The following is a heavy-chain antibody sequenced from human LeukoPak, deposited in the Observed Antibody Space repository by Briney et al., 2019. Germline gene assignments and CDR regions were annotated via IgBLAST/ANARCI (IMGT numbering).Heavy chain of an antibody. CDR2: IYYSGST. V-gene: IGHV4-61*08. CDR3: AREDITGTASYFDY. Sequence: SETLSLTCTVSGGSFSSGGFYWTWIRQPPGTGLEWLGYIYYSGSTNYIPSLRSRLTISVDTSKNQFSLKLSSVTAADTAVYYCAREDITGTASYFDYWGQGTLVTVSS. CDR1: GGSFSSGGFY. J-gene: IGHJ4*02. D-gene: IGHD1-7*01.